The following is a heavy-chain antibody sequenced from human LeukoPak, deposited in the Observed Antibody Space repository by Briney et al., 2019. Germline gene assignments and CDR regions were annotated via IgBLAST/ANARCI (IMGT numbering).Heavy chain of an antibody. Sequence: GGSLRLSCEASGFTFSTYGMHWVRQAPGKGLEWVAVIWYDGSNKNYADSVKGRFTISRDNSKNTLYLQMNSLRAEDTAVYYCARGGRTTWHGMDVWGQGTTATVSS. D-gene: IGHD4-17*01. CDR2: IWYDGSNK. CDR1: GFTFSTYG. CDR3: ARGGRTTWHGMDV. V-gene: IGHV3-33*01. J-gene: IGHJ6*02.